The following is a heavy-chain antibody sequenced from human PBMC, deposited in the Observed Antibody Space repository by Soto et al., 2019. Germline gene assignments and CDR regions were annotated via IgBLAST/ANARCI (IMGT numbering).Heavy chain of an antibody. Sequence: SVKVSCKASGGTFSSYAISWVRQAPGQGLEWMGGIIPIFGTANYAQKFQGRVTITADESTSTAYMELSSLRSEDTAVYYCARDLLVVVTAITSDYYYGMDVWGQ. J-gene: IGHJ6*02. CDR2: IIPIFGTA. V-gene: IGHV1-69*13. CDR1: GGTFSSYA. CDR3: ARDLLVVVTAITSDYYYGMDV. D-gene: IGHD2-21*02.